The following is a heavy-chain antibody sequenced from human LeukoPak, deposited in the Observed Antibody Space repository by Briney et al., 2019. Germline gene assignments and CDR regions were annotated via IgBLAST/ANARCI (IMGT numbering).Heavy chain of an antibody. CDR2: INPNSGGT. Sequence: ASVKISCMASGYTFTGYYMHWVRQAPGQGLEWMGWINPNSGGTNYAQKFQGRVTMTRDTSISTAYMELSRLRSDDTAVYYCARPFYDSSAHFDIWGQGTMVTVSS. J-gene: IGHJ3*02. V-gene: IGHV1-2*02. CDR3: ARPFYDSSAHFDI. CDR1: GYTFTGYY. D-gene: IGHD3-22*01.